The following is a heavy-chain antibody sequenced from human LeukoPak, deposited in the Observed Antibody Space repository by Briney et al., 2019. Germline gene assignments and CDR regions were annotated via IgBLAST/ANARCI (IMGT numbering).Heavy chain of an antibody. CDR1: GFRFSAYA. D-gene: IGHD1-26*01. Sequence: GGSLRLSCAASGFRFSAYAMNWVRQAPGKGLEWVSGVSGTGGTTSYADSVKGRFTISRDNSKNTLYLQINSLRADDTAVYYCAREGFVCRGRYYFEHWGQGTLVTVSS. CDR2: VSGTGGTT. V-gene: IGHV3-23*01. J-gene: IGHJ1*01. CDR3: AREGFVCRGRYYFEH.